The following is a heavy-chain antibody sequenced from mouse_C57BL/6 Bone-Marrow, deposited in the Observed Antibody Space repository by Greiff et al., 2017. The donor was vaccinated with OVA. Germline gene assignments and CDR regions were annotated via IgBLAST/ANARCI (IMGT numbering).Heavy chain of an antibody. CDR2: IDPETGGT. D-gene: IGHD1-1*01. CDR1: GYTFTDYE. CDR3: TRPIYYYGSSSWFAY. V-gene: IGHV1-15*01. Sequence: VQLQQSGAELVRPGASVTLSCKASGYTFTDYEMHWVKQTPVHGLEWIGAIDPETGGTAYNQKFTGKVILTADKSSSTAYMELRSRTSADSAVYYCTRPIYYYGSSSWFAYWSKGALVTVSA. J-gene: IGHJ3*01.